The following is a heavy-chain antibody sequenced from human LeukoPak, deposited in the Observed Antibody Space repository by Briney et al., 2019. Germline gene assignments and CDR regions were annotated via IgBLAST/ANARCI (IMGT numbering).Heavy chain of an antibody. J-gene: IGHJ1*01. D-gene: IGHD3-22*01. CDR1: GFTFSSYA. CDR3: ATRITMIVVVISDDAEYFQH. CDR2: ISGSGGST. Sequence: GGSLRLSCAASGFTFSSYAMSWVRQAPGKGLEWVSAISGSGGSTYYADSVKGRFTISRDNSKNTLYLQMNNLRAEDTAVYYCATRITMIVVVISDDAEYFQHWGQGTLVTVSS. V-gene: IGHV3-23*01.